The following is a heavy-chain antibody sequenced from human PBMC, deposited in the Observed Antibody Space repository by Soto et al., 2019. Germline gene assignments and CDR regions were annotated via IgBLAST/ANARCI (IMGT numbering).Heavy chain of an antibody. CDR3: ARGTVTVYYYYYGMDV. V-gene: IGHV4-30-4*07. CDR2: IYYSGST. D-gene: IGHD4-17*01. CDR1: GDSISSGGYS. Sequence: SETLSLTCVVSGDSISSGGYSWNWIRQSPGRGLEWIGYIYYSGSTYYNPSLKSRVTMSVDTSKNQFSLKLSSVTAADTAVYYCARGTVTVYYYYYGMDVWGQGTTVTVSS. J-gene: IGHJ6*02.